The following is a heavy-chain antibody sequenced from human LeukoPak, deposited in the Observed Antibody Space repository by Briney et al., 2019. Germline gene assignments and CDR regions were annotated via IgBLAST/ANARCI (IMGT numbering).Heavy chain of an antibody. CDR1: DFSFITYA. CDR3: ARAREGYSYLIDY. J-gene: IGHJ4*02. Sequence: GRSLRLSCAASDFSFITYAMSWVRQAPGKGLEWVSTISGGGDATYADSVKGRFTISRDNSKNTLYLQMNSLRAEDTAVYYCARAREGYSYLIDYWGQGTLVTVSP. D-gene: IGHD5-18*01. V-gene: IGHV3-23*01. CDR2: ISGGGDAT.